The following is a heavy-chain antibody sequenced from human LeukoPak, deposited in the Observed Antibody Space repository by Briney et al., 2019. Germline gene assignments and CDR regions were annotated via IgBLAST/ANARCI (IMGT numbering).Heavy chain of an antibody. V-gene: IGHV3-53*04. Sequence: GGSLRLSCAASGFTFSSYAMSWVRQAPGKGLEWVSVIYSGGSTYYADSVKGRFTISRHNSKNTLYLQMNSLRAEDTAVYYCAIGYSGYDFLDYWGQGTLVTVSS. CDR3: AIGYSGYDFLDY. CDR1: GFTFSSYA. D-gene: IGHD5-12*01. CDR2: IYSGGST. J-gene: IGHJ4*02.